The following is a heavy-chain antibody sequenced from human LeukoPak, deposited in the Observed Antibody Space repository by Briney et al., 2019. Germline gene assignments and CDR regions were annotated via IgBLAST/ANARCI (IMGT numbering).Heavy chain of an antibody. J-gene: IGHJ4*02. CDR1: GGSISSYY. CDR3: AAQPYYDILTGYYPYY. CDR2: IYYSGST. Sequence: SETLSLTCTVSGGSISSYYWSWTRQPPGKGLEWIGYIYYSGSTNYNPSLKSRVTISVDTSKNQFSLKLSSVTAADTAVYYCAAQPYYDILTGYYPYYWGQGTLVTVSS. D-gene: IGHD3-9*01. V-gene: IGHV4-59*01.